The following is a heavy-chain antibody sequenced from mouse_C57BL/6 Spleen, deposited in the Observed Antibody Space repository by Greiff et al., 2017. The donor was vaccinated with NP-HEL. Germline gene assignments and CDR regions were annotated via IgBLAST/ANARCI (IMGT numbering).Heavy chain of an antibody. Sequence: QVQLQQSGAELVRPGASVTLSCKASGYTFTDYEMHWVKQTPVHGLEWIGAIDPETGGTAYNQKFKGKAILTADKSSSTAYMELRSLTSEDSAVYYCTKETAQALFDYWGQGTTLTVSS. CDR1: GYTFTDYE. J-gene: IGHJ2*01. V-gene: IGHV1-15*01. CDR2: IDPETGGT. CDR3: TKETAQALFDY. D-gene: IGHD3-2*02.